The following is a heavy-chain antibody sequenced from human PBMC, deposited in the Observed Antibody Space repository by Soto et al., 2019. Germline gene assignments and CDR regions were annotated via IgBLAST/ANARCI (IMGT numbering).Heavy chain of an antibody. V-gene: IGHV1-46*01. CDR1: AYTFTSHY. CDR3: ARDVTGPHCVTNSCPPQYDFDY. CDR2: IDPTTGGT. J-gene: IGHJ4*02. Sequence: ASVKVSCKSSAYTFTSHYLHWVRQAPGHGLEWMGIIDPTTGGTTYQQTFQGRVTMTRHAPASLVYLELRSLRSEDTAVYFCARDVTGPHCVTNSCPPQYDFDYWGQGTLVTVSS. D-gene: IGHD2-8*01.